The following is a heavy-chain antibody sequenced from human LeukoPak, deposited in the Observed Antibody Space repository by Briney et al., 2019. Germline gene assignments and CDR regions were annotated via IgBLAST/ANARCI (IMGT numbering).Heavy chain of an antibody. J-gene: IGHJ6*03. CDR1: GFTFSSYW. CDR3: AREGYYYYYYMDV. CDR2: INRDGSST. V-gene: IGHV3-74*01. Sequence: PGGSLRLSCAASGFTFSSYWMHWVRQAPGKGLVWVSRINRDGSSTSYADSVKGRFTISRDNAKNTLYLQMNSLRAEDTAVYYCAREGYYYYYYMDVWGKGTTVTVSS.